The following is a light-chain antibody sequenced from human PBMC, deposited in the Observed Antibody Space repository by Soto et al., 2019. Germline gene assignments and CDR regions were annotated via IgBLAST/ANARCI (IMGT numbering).Light chain of an antibody. Sequence: QSALTQPASVSGSPGQSITISCSGTSSDVGAYNYVSWYQQHPGKAPKLMIYDVSNRPSVVSNRFSGSKSGNTASLTISGLQAEDEADYYCSSYTTSSTAYVFGTGTKVTVL. CDR1: SSDVGAYNY. CDR3: SSYTTSSTAYV. CDR2: DVS. J-gene: IGLJ1*01. V-gene: IGLV2-14*01.